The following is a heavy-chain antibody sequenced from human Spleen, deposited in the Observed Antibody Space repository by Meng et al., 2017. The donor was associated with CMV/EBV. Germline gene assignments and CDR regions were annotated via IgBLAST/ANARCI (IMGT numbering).Heavy chain of an antibody. D-gene: IGHD6-19*01. CDR3: ARRSGQWLPDY. J-gene: IGHJ4*02. CDR1: GYSFTSDW. CDR2: IYPGDSET. Sequence: KVSCKGSGYSFTSDWIGWVRQMPGKGLEWMAIIYPGDSETRYSPSFQGQVTISADKSFTSAYLQWSSLKASDSAMYFCARRSGQWLPDYWGQGTLVTVSS. V-gene: IGHV5-51*01.